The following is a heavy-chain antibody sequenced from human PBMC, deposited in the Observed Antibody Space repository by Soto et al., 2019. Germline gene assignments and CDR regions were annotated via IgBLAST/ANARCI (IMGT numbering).Heavy chain of an antibody. Sequence: QVQLQQWGAGLLKPSETLSLTCAVYGGSFSGYYWSWIRQPPGKGLEWIGEINHSGSTNYNPSLKSRVPISVETSKNQFSLKLSSVTAADTAVYYCARSHSVTFGNDYWGQGTLVTVSS. J-gene: IGHJ4*02. CDR2: INHSGST. CDR1: GGSFSGYY. CDR3: ARSHSVTFGNDY. D-gene: IGHD3-16*01. V-gene: IGHV4-34*01.